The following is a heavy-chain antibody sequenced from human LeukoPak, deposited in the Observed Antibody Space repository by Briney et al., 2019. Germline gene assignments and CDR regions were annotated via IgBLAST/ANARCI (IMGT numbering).Heavy chain of an antibody. J-gene: IGHJ4*02. CDR1: GGSISSGGYY. Sequence: SQTLSLTCTVSGGSISSGGYYWSWIRQHPGKGLEWIGYIYYSGSTYYNPSLKSRVTISVDTSKNQFSLKLSSVTAADTAVYYCAKSPSTGYSYYFDYWGQGTLVTVSS. CDR2: IYYSGST. D-gene: IGHD3-9*01. V-gene: IGHV4-31*03. CDR3: AKSPSTGYSYYFDY.